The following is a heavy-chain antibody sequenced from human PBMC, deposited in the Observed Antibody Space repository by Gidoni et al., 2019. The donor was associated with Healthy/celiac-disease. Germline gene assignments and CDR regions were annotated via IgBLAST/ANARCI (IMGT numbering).Heavy chain of an antibody. CDR3: ARGGSSGYYSKRIDY. CDR2: ISSSSSTI. V-gene: IGHV3-48*01. CDR1: GFTFSSYS. D-gene: IGHD3-22*01. J-gene: IGHJ4*02. Sequence: EVQLVESGGGLVQPGGSLRLSWAASGFTFSSYSMNWVRQAPGKGLEWVSYISSSSSTIYYADSVKGRFTISRDNAKNSLYLQMNSLRAEDTAVYYCARGGSSGYYSKRIDYWGQGTLVTVSS.